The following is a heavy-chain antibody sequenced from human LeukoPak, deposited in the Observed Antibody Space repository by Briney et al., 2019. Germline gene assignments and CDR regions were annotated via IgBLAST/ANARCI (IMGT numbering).Heavy chain of an antibody. Sequence: SETLSLTCAVYGGSFSGYYWSWIRQPPGKGLEWIGEINHSGSTNYNPSLKSRVTISVDTSKNQFSLKLSSVTAADTAVYYCARKTPYGDYGTFDYWGQGTLVTVSS. J-gene: IGHJ4*02. D-gene: IGHD4-17*01. CDR1: GGSFSGYY. CDR2: INHSGST. V-gene: IGHV4-34*01. CDR3: ARKTPYGDYGTFDY.